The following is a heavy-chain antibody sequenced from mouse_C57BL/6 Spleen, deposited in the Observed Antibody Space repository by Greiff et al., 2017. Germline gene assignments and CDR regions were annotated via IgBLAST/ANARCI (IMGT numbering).Heavy chain of an antibody. Sequence: EVMLVESEGGLVQPGSSMKLSCTASGFTFSDYYMAWVRQVPEKGLEWVANINYDGSSTYYLDSLKSRFIISRDNAKNILYLQMSSLKSEDTATYYCARVELLRSFAYWGQGTLVTVSA. J-gene: IGHJ3*01. V-gene: IGHV5-16*01. CDR2: INYDGSST. CDR3: ARVELLRSFAY. D-gene: IGHD1-1*01. CDR1: GFTFSDYY.